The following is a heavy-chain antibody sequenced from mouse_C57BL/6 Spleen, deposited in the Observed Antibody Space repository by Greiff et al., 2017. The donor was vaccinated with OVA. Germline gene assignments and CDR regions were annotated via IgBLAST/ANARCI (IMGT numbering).Heavy chain of an antibody. V-gene: IGHV5-17*01. CDR1: GFTFSDYG. Sequence: EVQLVESGGGLVKPGGSLKLSCAASGFTFSDYGMHWVRQAPEKGLEWVAYISSGSSTIYYADTVKGRFTISRDNAKNTLFLQMTSLRSEDTAMYYCARCITTVVADWYFDVWGTGTTVTASS. CDR3: ARCITTVVADWYFDV. D-gene: IGHD1-1*01. CDR2: ISSGSSTI. J-gene: IGHJ1*03.